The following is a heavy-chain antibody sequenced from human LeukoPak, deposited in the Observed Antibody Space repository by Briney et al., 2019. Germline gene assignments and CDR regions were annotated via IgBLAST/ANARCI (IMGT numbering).Heavy chain of an antibody. CDR3: ARFKVVPAALYYYYGMDV. Sequence: SETLSLTCTVSGGSISSGGYYWSCIRQHPGKGLEWIGYIYYSGSTYYNPSLKSRVTISVDTSKNQFSLKLSSVTAADTAVYYCARFKVVPAALYYYYGMDVWGQGTTVTVSS. V-gene: IGHV4-31*03. CDR2: IYYSGST. D-gene: IGHD2-2*01. J-gene: IGHJ6*02. CDR1: GGSISSGGYY.